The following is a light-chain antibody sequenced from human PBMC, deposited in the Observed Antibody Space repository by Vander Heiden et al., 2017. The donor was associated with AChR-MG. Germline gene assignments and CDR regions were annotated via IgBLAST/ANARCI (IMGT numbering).Light chain of an antibody. J-gene: IGLJ3*02. CDR3: AAWDDSLNGWV. Sequence: QSVLTQPPSASVTPGQRVTISCSGSRSNIGSNTVNWYQKLPGTAPKLLIYSNNQRPSGVPDRFSGSKSGTSASLAISGLQSEDEADYYCAAWDDSLNGWVFGGGTKLTVL. CDR1: RSNIGSNT. CDR2: SNN. V-gene: IGLV1-44*01.